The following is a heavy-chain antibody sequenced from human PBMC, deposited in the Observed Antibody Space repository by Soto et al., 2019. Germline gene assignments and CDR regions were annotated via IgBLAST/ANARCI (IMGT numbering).Heavy chain of an antibody. V-gene: IGHV4-34*01. D-gene: IGHD2-15*01. CDR1: GGSFSGYY. CDR3: ARAAPRYCRGRSRHTGTVY. CDR2: INHSGST. Sequence: SETLSLTCAVYGGSFSGYYWSWIRQPPGKGLEWIGEINHSGSTNYNPSLKSRVTISVDTSKNQFSLKLSSVTAADTAVYYCARAAPRYCRGRSRHTGTVYSGQATLVNV. J-gene: IGHJ4*02.